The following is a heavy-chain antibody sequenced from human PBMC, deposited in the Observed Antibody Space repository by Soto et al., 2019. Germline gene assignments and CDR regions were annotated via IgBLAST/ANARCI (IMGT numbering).Heavy chain of an antibody. CDR3: ARGGRISKIDY. D-gene: IGHD3-16*01. CDR1: GYMFSSYA. Sequence: ASVKVSCTASGYMFSSYAISWVRQAPGQGLEWMGWISAFNGKREYGQNLQGRVTMTTDTSTSTAYIELRSLRSDDTAVYYCARGGRISKIDYWGQGTLVTVSS. V-gene: IGHV1-18*01. CDR2: ISAFNGKR. J-gene: IGHJ4*02.